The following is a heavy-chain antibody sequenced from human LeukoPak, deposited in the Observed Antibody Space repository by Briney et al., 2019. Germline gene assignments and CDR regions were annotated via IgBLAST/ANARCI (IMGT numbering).Heavy chain of an antibody. V-gene: IGHV1-69*05. CDR3: ARGQTYYYDSSGYSFYYYYYMDV. CDR1: GGTFSSYA. Sequence: SVKVSCKASGGTFSSYAISWVRQAPGQGLEWMGGIIPIFGTANYAQKFQGRVTITTDEYTSTAYMELSSLRSEDTAVYYCARGQTYYYDSSGYSFYYYYYMDVWGKGTTVTVSS. D-gene: IGHD3-22*01. CDR2: IIPIFGTA. J-gene: IGHJ6*03.